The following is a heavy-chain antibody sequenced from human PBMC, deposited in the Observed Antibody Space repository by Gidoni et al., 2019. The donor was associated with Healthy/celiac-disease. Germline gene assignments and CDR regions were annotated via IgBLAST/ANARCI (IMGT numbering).Heavy chain of an antibody. CDR2: IYYSGST. D-gene: IGHD3-22*01. V-gene: IGHV4-31*03. J-gene: IGHJ4*02. CDR3: AREIFYYDSSGYYCYFDY. CDR1: AGSINRGVYY. Sequence: QVQLQESGPGLVKPSQTLSLTFTVSAGSINRGVYYWTGIRQHPGKGLEWIGYIYYSGSTYYNPSLKSRVTIAVDTSKNQFSLKLSSVTAADRAVYYCAREIFYYDSSGYYCYFDYWGQGTLVTVSS.